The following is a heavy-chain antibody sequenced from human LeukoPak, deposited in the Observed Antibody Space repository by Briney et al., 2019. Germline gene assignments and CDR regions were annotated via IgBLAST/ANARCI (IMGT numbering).Heavy chain of an antibody. D-gene: IGHD2-21*01. CDR2: ISYDGSNK. J-gene: IGHJ3*02. V-gene: IGHV3-30*18. Sequence: PGGSLRLSCAASGFTFSSYGMHWVRQAPGKGLEWVAVISYDGSNKYYADSVKGRFTISRDNSKNTLYLQMNSLRAEDTAVYYCAKAYCGGDCPSDAFDIWGQGTMVTVSS. CDR3: AKAYCGGDCPSDAFDI. CDR1: GFTFSSYG.